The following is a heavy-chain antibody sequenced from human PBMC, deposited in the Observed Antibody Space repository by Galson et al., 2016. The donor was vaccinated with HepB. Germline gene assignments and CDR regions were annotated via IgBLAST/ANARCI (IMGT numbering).Heavy chain of an antibody. Sequence: PALVKPTQTLTLTCTFSGFSLTTSGVSVGWIRQPPGEALEWLALIYWDDDNRYSPSLHTRLTITKDTSKNQVVLTMTNMDPVDTGTYYCVYNSPRQQLAPNNYQYYYMDVWGKGTTVTVSS. D-gene: IGHD6-13*01. J-gene: IGHJ6*03. V-gene: IGHV2-5*04. CDR2: IYWDDDN. CDR1: GFSLTTSGVS. CDR3: VYNSPRQQLAPNNYQYYYMDV.